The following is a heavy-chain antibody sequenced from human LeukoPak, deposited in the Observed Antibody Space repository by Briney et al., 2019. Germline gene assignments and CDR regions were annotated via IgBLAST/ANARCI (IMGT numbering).Heavy chain of an antibody. V-gene: IGHV3-21*01. CDR1: GFTFSSYS. CDR3: ARVYSSGWPCDY. J-gene: IGHJ4*02. Sequence: GGSLRLSCAGSGFTFSSYSMNWVRHAPGKGLEWVSSISSSSSYIYYADSVKGRFTISRDNAKNSLYLQMNSLRAEDTAVYYCARVYSSGWPCDYWGQGTLVTVSS. D-gene: IGHD6-19*01. CDR2: ISSSSSYI.